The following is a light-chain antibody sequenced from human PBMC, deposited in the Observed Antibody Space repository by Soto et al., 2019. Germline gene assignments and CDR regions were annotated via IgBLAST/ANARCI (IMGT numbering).Light chain of an antibody. V-gene: IGKV3-20*01. CDR3: QQYGSSPFWT. J-gene: IGKJ1*01. CDR2: GAS. Sequence: EILFTQSPGTLSWSPGERATLSCSASQGVTSNSLAWYQQKPGQAPRLLIYGASSRATGIPDRFSGSGSGTDFTLTISRLEPEDFAVYYCQQYGSSPFWTFGQGTKVDIK. CDR1: QGVTSNS.